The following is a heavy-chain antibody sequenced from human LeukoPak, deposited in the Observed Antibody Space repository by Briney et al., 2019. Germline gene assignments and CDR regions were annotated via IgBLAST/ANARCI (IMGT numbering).Heavy chain of an antibody. Sequence: GRSLKLSCAASGFTFSTCHIRWVRQAPGKGLESVALMWYDGSKTYYADSVKGRFTVSRDNSKNTLYLQMNSLRAEDTAVYYCAKDSNDYGDYNYFDFWGQGTLVTVSS. V-gene: IGHV3-33*06. D-gene: IGHD4-17*01. J-gene: IGHJ4*02. CDR2: MWYDGSKT. CDR3: AKDSNDYGDYNYFDF. CDR1: GFTFSTCH.